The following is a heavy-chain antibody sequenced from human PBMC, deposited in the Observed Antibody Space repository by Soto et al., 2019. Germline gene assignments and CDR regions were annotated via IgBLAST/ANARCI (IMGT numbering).Heavy chain of an antibody. D-gene: IGHD2-2*01. CDR3: ASEGLVTAAAPWFDY. J-gene: IGHJ4*02. Sequence: QVQLVESGGGVVQPGRSLRLSCAASGFTFSSYAMHWVRQAPGKGLEWVAVISYDGSNKYYADSVKGRFTISRDNSKNTLSLPMTSLRAEDTAVYYCASEGLVTAAAPWFDYWGQGTLVTVSS. CDR2: ISYDGSNK. V-gene: IGHV3-30-3*01. CDR1: GFTFSSYA.